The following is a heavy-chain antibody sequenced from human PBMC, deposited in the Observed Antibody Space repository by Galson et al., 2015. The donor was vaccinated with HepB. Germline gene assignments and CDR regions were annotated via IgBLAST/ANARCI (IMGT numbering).Heavy chain of an antibody. Sequence: SLRLSCAASGFTFSSYSMNWVRQAPGKGLEWVAVISYDGSNKYYADSVKGRFTISRDNSKNTLYLQMNSLRAEDTAVYYCAKDLSPKYDSSGYYRTEADYWGQGTLVTVSS. CDR3: AKDLSPKYDSSGYYRTEADY. J-gene: IGHJ4*02. D-gene: IGHD3-22*01. V-gene: IGHV3-30*18. CDR2: ISYDGSNK. CDR1: GFTFSSYS.